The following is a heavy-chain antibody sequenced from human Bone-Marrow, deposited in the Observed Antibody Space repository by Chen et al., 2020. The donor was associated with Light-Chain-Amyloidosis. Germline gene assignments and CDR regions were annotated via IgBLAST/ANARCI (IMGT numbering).Heavy chain of an antibody. J-gene: IGHJ3*02. CDR3: AKDISYDDILPGYPADAFDI. D-gene: IGHD3-9*01. CDR2: ISGSGGSR. Sequence: EVQLVESGGGLLQRGGSLRLSCAASGFAFRSCAMSWVRQAPGKGMEWVSTISGSGGSRYYGDSVKGRLTISRDNSKSALFLQMNSLRAEDTAVYYCAKDISYDDILPGYPADAFDIWGQGTMVTVSS. V-gene: IGHV3-23*04. CDR1: GFAFRSCA.